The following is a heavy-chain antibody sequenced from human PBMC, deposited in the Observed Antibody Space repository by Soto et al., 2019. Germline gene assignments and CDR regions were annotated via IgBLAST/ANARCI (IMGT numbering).Heavy chain of an antibody. CDR2: INSDGSST. D-gene: IGHD6-6*01. CDR3: AREYSSSRYFDY. V-gene: IGHV3-74*01. CDR1: GFTFSTYW. Sequence: GGSLRLSCAASGFTFSTYWMHWVRQAPGKGLVWVSRINSDGSSTSYADSVKGRFTISRDNAKNTLYLQMNSLRAEDTALYYCAREYSSSRYFDYWGQGTLVTV. J-gene: IGHJ4*02.